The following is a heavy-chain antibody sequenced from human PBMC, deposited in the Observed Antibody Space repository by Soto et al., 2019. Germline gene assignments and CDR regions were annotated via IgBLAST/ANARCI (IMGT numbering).Heavy chain of an antibody. D-gene: IGHD2-15*01. CDR1: GFTFSSYA. CDR2: ISGSGGST. V-gene: IGHV3-23*01. J-gene: IGHJ3*02. CDR3: ATEYCSGGSCYSDAFDI. Sequence: GGSLRLSCAASGFTFSSYAMSWVRQAPGKGLEWVSAISGSGGSTYYADSVKGRFTISRDNSKNTLYLQMNSLRAEDTAVYYCATEYCSGGSCYSDAFDIWGQGTMVTVSS.